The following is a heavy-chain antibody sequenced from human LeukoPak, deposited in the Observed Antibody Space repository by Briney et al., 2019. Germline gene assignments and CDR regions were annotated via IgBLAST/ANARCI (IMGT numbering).Heavy chain of an antibody. CDR3: ARLHDSVLTRFLYYFDY. J-gene: IGHJ4*02. CDR1: GGSISSYY. D-gene: IGHD3-9*01. CDR2: VSYNGRP. Sequence: SETLSLTCNVSGGSISSYYWSWIRQPPGRGLEYIGYVSYNGRPNYYPSLQGRVTMSVDTSKNQLSLKLSSVTAADTAVYYCARLHDSVLTRFLYYFDYWGQGTLVTVSS. V-gene: IGHV4-59*01.